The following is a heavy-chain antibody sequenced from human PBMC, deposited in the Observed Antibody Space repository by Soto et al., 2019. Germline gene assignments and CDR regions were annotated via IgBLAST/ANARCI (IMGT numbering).Heavy chain of an antibody. CDR3: ASLRLGYCSSTDCYQKPYYYNGMGV. CDR1: GGSISSGDYY. Sequence: QVQLQESGPGLVKPSHTLSLTCTVSGGSISSGDYYWSWIRQPPGKGLEWIGDIYYIGSTDYNPSLTSRVTISVDTAEYQFSLKLSSVSAAATSVYYCASLRLGYCSSTDCYQKPYYYNGMGVWGQGTTVTVS. J-gene: IGHJ6*02. V-gene: IGHV4-30-4*01. CDR2: IYYIGST. D-gene: IGHD2-2*01.